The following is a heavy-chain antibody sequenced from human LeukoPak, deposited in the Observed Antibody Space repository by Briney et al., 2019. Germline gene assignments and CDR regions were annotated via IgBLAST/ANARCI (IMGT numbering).Heavy chain of an antibody. CDR2: IYYSGST. Sequence: SETLSLTCTVSCGSIISHYWSWIRQPPGKGLEWIGYIYYSGSTNYNPSLKSRVTISVDTSKNQFSLKLSSVTAADTAVYYCASGGYSYGSVDYWGQGTLVTVSS. CDR1: CGSIISHY. V-gene: IGHV4-59*11. CDR3: ASGGYSYGSVDY. D-gene: IGHD5-18*01. J-gene: IGHJ4*02.